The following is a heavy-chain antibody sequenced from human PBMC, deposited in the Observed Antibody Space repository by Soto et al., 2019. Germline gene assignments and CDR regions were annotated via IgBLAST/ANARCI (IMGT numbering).Heavy chain of an antibody. J-gene: IGHJ6*02. CDR3: AFYYYYGMDV. Sequence: GLEWIGSIYYSGSTYYNPSLKSRVTISVDTSKNQFSLKLSSVTAADTAVYYCAFYYYYGMDVWGQGTTVTVSS. CDR2: IYYSGST. V-gene: IGHV4-39*01.